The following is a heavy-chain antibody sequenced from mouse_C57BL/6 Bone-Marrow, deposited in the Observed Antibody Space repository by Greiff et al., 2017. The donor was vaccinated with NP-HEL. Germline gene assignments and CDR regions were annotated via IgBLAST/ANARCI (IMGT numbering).Heavy chain of an antibody. V-gene: IGHV5-4*01. D-gene: IGHD1-1*01. CDR3: ARDRRLLRFLYAMDY. Sequence: EVQVVESGGGLVKPGGSLKLSCAASGFTFSSYAMSWVRQTPEKRLEWVATISDGGSYTYYPDNVKGRFTISRDNAKNNLYLQMSHLKSEDTAMYYCARDRRLLRFLYAMDYWGQGTSVTVSS. CDR1: GFTFSSYA. J-gene: IGHJ4*01. CDR2: ISDGGSYT.